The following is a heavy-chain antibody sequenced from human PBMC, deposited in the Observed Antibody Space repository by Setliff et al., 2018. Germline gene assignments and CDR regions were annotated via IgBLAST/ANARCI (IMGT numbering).Heavy chain of an antibody. CDR2: INTDNGNT. CDR3: ARGSRPLWGA. J-gene: IGHJ5*02. D-gene: IGHD5-18*01. CDR1: GYTFTKNA. Sequence: ASVKVSCKASGYTFTKNAIHWLRQAPGQRPEWMGWINTDNGNTRYSQNFQDRVTITRDTSATTAFVEMSSLRSDDTAVYFCARGSRPLWGAWGQGTLVTVSS. V-gene: IGHV1-3*04.